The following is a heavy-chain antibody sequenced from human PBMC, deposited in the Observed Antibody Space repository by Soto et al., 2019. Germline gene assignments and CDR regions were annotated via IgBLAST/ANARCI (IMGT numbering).Heavy chain of an antibody. J-gene: IGHJ4*02. CDR3: ARSMTTVVTLDY. D-gene: IGHD4-17*01. CDR1: GGSISSSSYY. Sequence: QLQLQESGPGLVKPSETLSLTCTVSGGSISSSSYYWGWIRQPPGKGLEWIGSIYYSGSTYYNPSLQTRXXIXVXXSKNQFPLKLSSVTAADTAVYYCARSMTTVVTLDYWGQGTLVTVSS. CDR2: IYYSGST. V-gene: IGHV4-39*01.